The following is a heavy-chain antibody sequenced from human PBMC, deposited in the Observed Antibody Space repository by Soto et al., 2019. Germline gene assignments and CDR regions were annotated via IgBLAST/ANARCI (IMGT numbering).Heavy chain of an antibody. D-gene: IGHD1-7*01. CDR1: GGSISSGGYY. CDR2: IYYSGST. J-gene: IGHJ6*02. Sequence: QVQLQESGPGLVKPSQTLSLTCTVSGGSISSGGYYWSWIRQHPGEGLEWIGSIYYSGSTYYNPSLKGRVTISVDTSKSQFALKLSSVTAADTAVYYCARELRDENYVYNYFGMDVWGQGTTVTVSS. V-gene: IGHV4-31*03. CDR3: ARELRDENYVYNYFGMDV.